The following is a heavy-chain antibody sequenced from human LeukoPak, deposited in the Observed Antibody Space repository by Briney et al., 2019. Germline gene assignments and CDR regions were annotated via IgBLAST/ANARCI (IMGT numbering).Heavy chain of an antibody. CDR2: INPNSGGT. D-gene: IGHD6-19*01. CDR3: ASLYSSGWPFDY. CDR1: GYTFTGYY. V-gene: IGHV1-2*02. Sequence: ASVKVSCKASGYTFTGYYMHWVRQAPGQGLEWMGWINPNSGGTNYAQKFQGRVTMTRDTSISTAYMELSRLRSDNTAVYYCASLYSSGWPFDYWGQGTLVTVSS. J-gene: IGHJ4*02.